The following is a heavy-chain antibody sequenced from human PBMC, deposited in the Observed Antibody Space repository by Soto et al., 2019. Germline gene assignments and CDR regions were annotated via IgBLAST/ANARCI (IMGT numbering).Heavy chain of an antibody. CDR3: VRDRYSSSGWFDP. CDR1: GDSVSIYSAA. Sequence: SQTLSRTCAISGDSVSIYSAAWNWIKQSPSGGLEWLGRTYYRSRFFSDYAESVKSRIIINPDTSKNQFSLQLKSVTPEDTAVYYCVRDRYSSSGWFDPWGQGTPVTVS. J-gene: IGHJ5*02. V-gene: IGHV6-1*01. CDR2: TYYRSRFFS. D-gene: IGHD3-10*01.